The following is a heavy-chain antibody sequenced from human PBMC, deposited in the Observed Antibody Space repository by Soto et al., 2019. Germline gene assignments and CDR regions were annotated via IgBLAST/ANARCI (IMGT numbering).Heavy chain of an antibody. Sequence: QVQLVESGGGVVQPGRSLGLSCAASGFTFSSHVMHWVRQAPGKGLEWVATRLEHESKNYYAASVKGRFTISRDNSKNTLYLQMHSLRADDTALYYCARESGRSGAYDIWGQGTMVTVSS. CDR2: RLEHESKN. V-gene: IGHV3-30*03. CDR1: GFTFSSHV. CDR3: ARESGRSGAYDI. D-gene: IGHD2-15*01. J-gene: IGHJ3*02.